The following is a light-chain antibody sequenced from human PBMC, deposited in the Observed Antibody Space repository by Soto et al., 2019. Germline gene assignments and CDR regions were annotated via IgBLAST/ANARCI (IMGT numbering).Light chain of an antibody. J-gene: IGKJ4*02. CDR3: HHRNSWPLT. Sequence: EIVLTQSPATLSLSPGERATLSCRASQTVGGYLAWYPQKPGQAPRLLISDASNRAAGIPARFSGIGSGTDLPLTISRIEPEDFAFYYCHHRNSWPLTFGGGTKVEIK. CDR2: DAS. V-gene: IGKV3-11*01. CDR1: QTVGGY.